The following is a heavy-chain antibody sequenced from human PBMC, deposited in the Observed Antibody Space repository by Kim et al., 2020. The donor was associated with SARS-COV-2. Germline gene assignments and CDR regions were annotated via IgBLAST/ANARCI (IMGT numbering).Heavy chain of an antibody. D-gene: IGHD6-19*01. CDR3: ARGLGYSSCGFYDF. J-gene: IGHJ4*02. CDR2: IYYSGST. V-gene: IGHV4-39*07. CDR1: GGSISSSSYY. Sequence: SETLSLTCTVSGGSISSSSYYWGWIRQPPGKGLEWIGSIYYSGSTYYNPSLKSRVTISVDTSKNQFSLKLSSVTAADTAVYYCARGLGYSSCGFYDFWGQGTLVTVSS.